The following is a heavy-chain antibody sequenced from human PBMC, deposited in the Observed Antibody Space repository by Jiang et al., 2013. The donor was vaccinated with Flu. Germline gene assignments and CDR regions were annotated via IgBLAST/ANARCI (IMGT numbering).Heavy chain of an antibody. J-gene: IGHJ6*02. D-gene: IGHD5-12*01. Sequence: GSTYHADSVKGRFTISRDNSKNTLYLQMNSLRAEDTAVYHCAKSLVGCGAYDSVPICAMDVWGQGTTVTVSS. CDR3: AKSLVGCGAYDSVPICAMDV. V-gene: IGHV3-23*01. CDR2: GST.